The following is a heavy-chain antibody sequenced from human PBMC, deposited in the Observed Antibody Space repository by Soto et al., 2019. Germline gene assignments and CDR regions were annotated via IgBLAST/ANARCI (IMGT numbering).Heavy chain of an antibody. CDR3: ARWVEVSLDYFDS. V-gene: IGHV4-31*11. CDR1: GAYMGNDCYY. Sequence: PSETLSLTCAVSGAYMGNDCYYWSWVRQKPGKDLEWIGHMHHSGRTHYNPSLKSRVAVSVDTSKNQFSLYLNSVTAADTAVYYCARWVEVSLDYFDSWGQG. D-gene: IGHD6-6*01. CDR2: MHHSGRT. J-gene: IGHJ4*02.